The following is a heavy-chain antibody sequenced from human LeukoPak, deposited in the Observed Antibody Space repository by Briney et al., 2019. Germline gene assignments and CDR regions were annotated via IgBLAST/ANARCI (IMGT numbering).Heavy chain of an antibody. CDR3: ARWSYYYGSGSRFRAFDI. V-gene: IGHV1-18*01. J-gene: IGHJ3*02. Sequence: ASVKVSCKASGYTFTSYGISWVRQAPGQGLEWMGWISAYNGNTNYAQKLQGRVTMTTDTSTSTAYMELRSLGSDDTAVYYCARWSYYYGSGSRFRAFDIWGQGTMVTVSS. D-gene: IGHD3-10*01. CDR2: ISAYNGNT. CDR1: GYTFTSYG.